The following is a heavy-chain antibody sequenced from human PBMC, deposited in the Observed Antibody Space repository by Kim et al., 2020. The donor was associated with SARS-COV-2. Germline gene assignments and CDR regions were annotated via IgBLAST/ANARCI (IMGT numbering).Heavy chain of an antibody. CDR1: GFTFSSYG. Sequence: GGSLRLSCAASGFTFSSYGMHWVRQAPGTGLEWVAVITYDGSNKYYADSVKGRFTISRDNSKNTLYLQMNSLRAEDTAVYYCAKDILGIAVAGIHYWGQG. V-gene: IGHV3-30*18. CDR3: AKDILGIAVAGIHY. J-gene: IGHJ4*02. CDR2: ITYDGSNK. D-gene: IGHD6-19*01.